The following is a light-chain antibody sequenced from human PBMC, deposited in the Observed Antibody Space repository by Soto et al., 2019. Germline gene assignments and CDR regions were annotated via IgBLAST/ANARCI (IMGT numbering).Light chain of an antibody. CDR1: ETISSY. V-gene: IGKV1-39*01. CDR3: QQSYSIPLT. CDR2: AAT. J-gene: IGKJ5*01. Sequence: DIQMTQSPSTLSASVGDTVTITCRASETISSYLSWYQQKPGKAPNLLIYAATDLQSGVPSRFSGSGSGTEFTLTINSLQPEDFATYYCQQSYSIPLTFGQGTRLEIK.